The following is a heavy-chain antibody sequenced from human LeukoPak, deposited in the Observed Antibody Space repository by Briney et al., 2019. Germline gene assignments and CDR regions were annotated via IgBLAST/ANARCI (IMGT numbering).Heavy chain of an antibody. D-gene: IGHD5-24*01. CDR3: ARGDGYNYFLH. Sequence: GGSLRLSCAASGFTFSSYAMRGVRQAPGKGLEWVAVISYDGSNEYYADSVKGRFTISRDNSKNTVYVQMNSLRVEDTAVYYCARGDGYNYFLHWGQGTLVTVSS. J-gene: IGHJ4*02. V-gene: IGHV3-30*14. CDR1: GFTFSSYA. CDR2: ISYDGSNE.